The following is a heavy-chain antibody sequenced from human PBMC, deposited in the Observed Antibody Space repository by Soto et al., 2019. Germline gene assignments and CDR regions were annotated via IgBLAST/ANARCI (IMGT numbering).Heavy chain of an antibody. CDR3: ASQGQLVDRYYFDY. J-gene: IGHJ4*02. Sequence: SVKVSCKASGGTFSSYAISWVRQAPGQGLEWMGGIIPIFGTANYAQKFQGRVTITADESTSTAYMELSSLRSEDTAVYYCASQGQLVDRYYFDYWGQGTLVTVSS. D-gene: IGHD6-6*01. V-gene: IGHV1-69*13. CDR2: IIPIFGTA. CDR1: GGTFSSYA.